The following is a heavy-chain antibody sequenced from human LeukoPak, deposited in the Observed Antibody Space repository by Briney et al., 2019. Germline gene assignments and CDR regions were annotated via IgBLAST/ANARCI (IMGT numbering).Heavy chain of an antibody. Sequence: GGSLRLSCAASGFTFSSYWMHWVRQAPGKGLVWVSRINSDGSSTSYADSVKGRFTISRDNSKNTLYLQMNSLRAEDTAVYYCARALDYYDSSGYYHDGFDYWGQGTLVTVSS. CDR1: GFTFSSYW. V-gene: IGHV3-74*01. J-gene: IGHJ4*02. D-gene: IGHD3-22*01. CDR2: INSDGSST. CDR3: ARALDYYDSSGYYHDGFDY.